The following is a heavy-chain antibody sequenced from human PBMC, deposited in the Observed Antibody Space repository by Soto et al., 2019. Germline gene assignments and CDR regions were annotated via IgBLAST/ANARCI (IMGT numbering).Heavy chain of an antibody. CDR1: GGTFSSYT. CDR3: ARESCSSTSCYESALDY. Sequence: QVQLVQSGAEVKKPGSSVKVSCKASGGTFSSYTISWVRQAPGQGLEWMGRIIPILGIANYEQKFQGRVKITADKSTSTAYMELSSLRSEDTAVYYCARESCSSTSCYESALDYWGQGTLVTVSS. D-gene: IGHD2-2*01. V-gene: IGHV1-69*08. CDR2: IIPILGIA. J-gene: IGHJ4*02.